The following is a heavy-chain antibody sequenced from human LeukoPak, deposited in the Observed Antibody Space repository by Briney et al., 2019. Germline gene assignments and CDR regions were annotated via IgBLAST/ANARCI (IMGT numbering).Heavy chain of an antibody. D-gene: IGHD5-18*01. J-gene: IGHJ4*02. CDR2: INPNSGGT. CDR3: ATSSEGGYSYGSDIDY. Sequence: ASVKVSCKASGYTFTAYYMYWVRQAPGQGLECMGRINPNSGGTNYAQKFQGRVTMTRDTSISAAYMELSRLRSDDTAVYYCATSSEGGYSYGSDIDYWGQGTLVTVSS. CDR1: GYTFTAYY. V-gene: IGHV1-2*06.